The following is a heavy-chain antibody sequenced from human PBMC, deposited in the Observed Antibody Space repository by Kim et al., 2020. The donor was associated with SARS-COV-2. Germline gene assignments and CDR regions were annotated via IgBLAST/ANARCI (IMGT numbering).Heavy chain of an antibody. V-gene: IGHV4-39*01. CDR1: GGSISSSSYY. CDR3: ARHSPIGDFWSQRGYYFDY. J-gene: IGHJ4*02. CDR2: IYYSGST. Sequence: SETLSLTCTVSGGSISSSSYYWGWIRQPPGKGLEWIGSIYYSGSTYYNPSLKSRVTISVDTSKNQFSLKLSSVTAADTAVYYCARHSPIGDFWSQRGYYFDYWGQGTLVTVSS. D-gene: IGHD3-3*01.